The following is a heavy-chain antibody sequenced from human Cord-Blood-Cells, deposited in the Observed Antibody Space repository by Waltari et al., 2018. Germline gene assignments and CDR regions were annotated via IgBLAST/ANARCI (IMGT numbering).Heavy chain of an antibody. CDR2: ISGSGGST. CDR1: GFTFSSYA. Sequence: AASGFTFSSYAMSWVRQAPGKGLEWVSAISGSGGSTYYADSVKGRFTISRDNSKNTLYLQMNSLRAEDTAVYYCAKPRYSGSYYAFDIWGQGTMVTVSS. CDR3: AKPRYSGSYYAFDI. D-gene: IGHD1-26*01. V-gene: IGHV3-23*01. J-gene: IGHJ3*02.